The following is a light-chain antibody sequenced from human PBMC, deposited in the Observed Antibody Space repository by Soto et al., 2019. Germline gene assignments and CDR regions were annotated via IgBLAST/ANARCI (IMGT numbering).Light chain of an antibody. CDR2: GVS. CDR3: SSYTSTYLWV. Sequence: QSALTQPASVSGSPGQSITISCTGTTSDIGSHNFVSWHQQHPGKAPKFFIYGVSNRPSGVSNRFSGSKSGNTASLTISGLQADEEADYYCSSYTSTYLWVFGGGTKLTVL. V-gene: IGLV2-14*01. J-gene: IGLJ3*02. CDR1: TSDIGSHNF.